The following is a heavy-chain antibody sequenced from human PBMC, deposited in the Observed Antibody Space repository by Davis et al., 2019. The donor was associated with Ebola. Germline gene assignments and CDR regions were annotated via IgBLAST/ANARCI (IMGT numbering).Heavy chain of an antibody. Sequence: GGSLRLSCAASGFTFSSYSMNWVRQAPGKGLEWVSYISSSSSTIYYADSVKGRFTISRDNSKNTLYLQMNSLRAEDTAVYYCARETVTTSYYGMDVWGKGTTVTVSS. D-gene: IGHD4-17*01. V-gene: IGHV3-48*01. CDR1: GFTFSSYS. CDR2: ISSSSSTI. CDR3: ARETVTTSYYGMDV. J-gene: IGHJ6*04.